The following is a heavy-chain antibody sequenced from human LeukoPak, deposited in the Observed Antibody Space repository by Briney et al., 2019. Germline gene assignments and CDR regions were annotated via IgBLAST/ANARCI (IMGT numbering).Heavy chain of an antibody. Sequence: GGSLRLSCAASGFTFSSYAMSWVRQAPGKGLEWVAAITGSGGNTYYADSVKGRFTISRDNSKNTLYLKMNSLSEEDTAVYYCAKWGDFDVLTGYYVPDFWGQGTLVTVSS. V-gene: IGHV3-23*01. D-gene: IGHD3-9*01. CDR1: GFTFSSYA. CDR3: AKWGDFDVLTGYYVPDF. J-gene: IGHJ4*02. CDR2: ITGSGGNT.